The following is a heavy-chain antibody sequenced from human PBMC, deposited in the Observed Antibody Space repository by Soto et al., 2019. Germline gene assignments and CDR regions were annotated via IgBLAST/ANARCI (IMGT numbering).Heavy chain of an antibody. J-gene: IGHJ5*02. CDR1: GGSFSGYS. D-gene: IGHD3-22*01. CDR3: ARFRRSSGYFRLDP. Sequence: PSETLSLTCVIYGGSFSGYSWIWIRQYPGKGLEWIGEINQSGDTKYNPSLKSRVTISMDTSKNQLSLKVTSVTAADTSIYYCARFRRSSGYFRLDPWGQGTQVTVSS. CDR2: INQSGDT. V-gene: IGHV4-34*01.